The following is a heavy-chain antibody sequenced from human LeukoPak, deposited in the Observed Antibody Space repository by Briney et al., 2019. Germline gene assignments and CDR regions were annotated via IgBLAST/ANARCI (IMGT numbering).Heavy chain of an antibody. J-gene: IGHJ4*02. V-gene: IGHV3-23*01. CDR2: ISDSGGYT. CDR1: GFTFSSYG. CDR3: AKSITVAEKIDF. Sequence: GGSLRLSCAASGFTFSSYGMHWVRQAPGKGLEWVSTISDSGGYTYYADSVKGRSTISRDNSKNTLYLQMNSLRAEDTAVYYCAKSITVAEKIDFWGQGTLVTVSS. D-gene: IGHD6-19*01.